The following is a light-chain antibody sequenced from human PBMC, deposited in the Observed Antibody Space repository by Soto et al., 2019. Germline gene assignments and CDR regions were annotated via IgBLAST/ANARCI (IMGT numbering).Light chain of an antibody. CDR1: QSVSSN. Sequence: EIVMTQSPATLSVSPGERATLSCRASQSVSSNLAWYQQKPGQAPRLLIYGASNRAAGIPARFSGSGSGTEFTLTISSLQPDDFATYYCQHYNSYSEAFGQGTKVDI. CDR2: GAS. CDR3: QHYNSYSEA. J-gene: IGKJ1*01. V-gene: IGKV3D-15*01.